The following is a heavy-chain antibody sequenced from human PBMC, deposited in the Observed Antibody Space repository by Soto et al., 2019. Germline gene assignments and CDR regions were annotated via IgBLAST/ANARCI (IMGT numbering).Heavy chain of an antibody. V-gene: IGHV3-23*01. D-gene: IGHD6-19*01. Sequence: EVQLLESGGGLVQPGGSLRLSCAASGFTFSSYAMSWVRQAPGKGLEWVSAISGSGGSIYYADSVKGRFTISRDNSKNTLYLQMNSLRAEDTAVYYCAKLLKWLPDFDYWGQGTLVTVSS. CDR3: AKLLKWLPDFDY. CDR1: GFTFSSYA. CDR2: ISGSGGSI. J-gene: IGHJ4*02.